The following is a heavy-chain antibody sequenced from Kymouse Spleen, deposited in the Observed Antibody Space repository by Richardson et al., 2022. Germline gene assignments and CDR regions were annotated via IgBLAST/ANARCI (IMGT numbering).Heavy chain of an antibody. CDR2: INHSGST. D-gene: IGHD2-8*01. CDR3: ARDRPRYCTNGVC*GGYSGYDWDYYYYYGMDV. CDR1: GGSFSGYY. Sequence: QVQLQQWGAGLLKPSETLSLTCAVYGGSFSGYYWSWIRQPPGKGLEWIGEINHSGSTNYNPSLKSRVTISVDTSKNQFSLKLSSVTAADTAVYYCARDRPRYCTNGVC*GGYSGYDWDYYYYYGMDVWGQGTTVTVSS. J-gene: IGHJ6*02. V-gene: IGHV4-34*01.